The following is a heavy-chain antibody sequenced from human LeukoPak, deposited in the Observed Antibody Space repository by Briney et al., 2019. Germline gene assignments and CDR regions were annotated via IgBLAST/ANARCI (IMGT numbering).Heavy chain of an antibody. Sequence: GGSLRPSCASSGFTTTTYVVNWVRQAPGKGLEWVSGIGGGGTAYYADSVKGRFIISSDSSQNLVHLQINSLTVEDTAVYYCARAQGALDYWGQGTLVTVSS. J-gene: IGHJ4*02. V-gene: IGHV3-23*01. CDR3: ARAQGALDY. CDR1: GFTTTTYV. CDR2: IGGGGTA. D-gene: IGHD1-26*01.